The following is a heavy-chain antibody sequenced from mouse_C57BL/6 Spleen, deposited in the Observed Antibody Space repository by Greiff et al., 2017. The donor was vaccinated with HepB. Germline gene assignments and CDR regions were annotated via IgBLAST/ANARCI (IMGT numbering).Heavy chain of an antibody. Sequence: QVQLQQPGAELVKPGASVKLSCQASGYTFTSYWMQWVKQRPGQGLEWIGEIDPSDSYTNYNQKFKGKATLTVDTSSSTAYMQLSSLTSEDSAVYYCARGGVYFDVWGTGTTVNVSS. J-gene: IGHJ1*03. CDR1: GYTFTSYW. CDR2: IDPSDSYT. CDR3: ARGGVYFDV. V-gene: IGHV1-50*01.